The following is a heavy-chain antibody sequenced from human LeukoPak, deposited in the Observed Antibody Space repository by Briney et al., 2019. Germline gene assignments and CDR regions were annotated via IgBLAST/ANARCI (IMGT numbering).Heavy chain of an antibody. J-gene: IGHJ4*02. CDR1: GFTFSSYA. CDR3: AKDGGGYSYAAPIDY. V-gene: IGHV3-23*01. CDR2: ISGSGGST. Sequence: GGSLRLSCAASGFTFSSYAMSWVSQAPGKGLEWVSAISGSGGSTYYADSVKGRFTISRDNSKNTLYLQMSSLRAEDTAVYYCAKDGGGYSYAAPIDYWGQGTLVTVSS. D-gene: IGHD5-18*01.